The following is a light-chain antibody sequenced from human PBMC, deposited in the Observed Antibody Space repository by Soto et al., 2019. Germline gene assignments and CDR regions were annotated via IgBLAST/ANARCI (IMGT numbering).Light chain of an antibody. CDR3: SSYTNTGTLVV. CDR1: GSDIGTYNF. V-gene: IGLV2-14*01. CDR2: EVA. J-gene: IGLJ3*02. Sequence: QSALTQPASVSGSPGQSITISCSGSGSDIGTYNFVSWYQHHPGRAPKLIISEVANRPSGVSDRFSGSKSGSLASLTISGLQADDEAVYYCSSYTNTGTLVVFSVGTKLTVL.